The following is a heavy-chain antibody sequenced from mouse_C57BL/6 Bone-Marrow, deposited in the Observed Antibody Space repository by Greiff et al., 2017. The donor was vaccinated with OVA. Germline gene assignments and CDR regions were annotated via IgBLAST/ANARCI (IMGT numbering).Heavy chain of an antibody. J-gene: IGHJ1*03. CDR3: ASWYFDV. Sequence: VQRVESGAELARPGASVKLSCKASGYTFTSYGISWVKQRTGQGLEWIGEIYPRSGNTYYNEKFKGKATLTADKSSSTAYMELRSLTSEDSAVYFCASWYFDVWGTGTTVTVSS. CDR1: GYTFTSYG. CDR2: IYPRSGNT. V-gene: IGHV1-81*01.